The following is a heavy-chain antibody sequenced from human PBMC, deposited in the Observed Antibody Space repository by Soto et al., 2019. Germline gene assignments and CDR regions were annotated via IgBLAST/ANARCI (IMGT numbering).Heavy chain of an antibody. CDR2: IGSSDNII. J-gene: IGHJ4*02. Sequence: QVQLVESGGGLVKPGGSLRLSCAASGFTFSDYYMSWIRQAPGKGLEWVSYIGSSDNIIYYADSVKGRFTISRDNAKNLLYLQMNSLRAEDTAVYYCARDLGYYESSGYFDYWGQGTLVTVSS. V-gene: IGHV3-11*01. D-gene: IGHD3-22*01. CDR3: ARDLGYYESSGYFDY. CDR1: GFTFSDYY.